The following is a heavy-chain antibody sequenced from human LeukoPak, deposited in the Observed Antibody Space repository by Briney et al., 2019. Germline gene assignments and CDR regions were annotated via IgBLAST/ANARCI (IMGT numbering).Heavy chain of an antibody. V-gene: IGHV3-48*01. D-gene: IGHD3-10*01. Sequence: GGSLRLSCAASGFTFSHYAMNWVRQAPGKGLEWVAHITSSSSSIYYADSVKGRFIVSRDNSKNTLYLQMNSLRAEDTAVYYCTREGSFASFDYWGQGTLVTVSS. CDR3: TREGSFASFDY. CDR1: GFTFSHYA. CDR2: ITSSSSSI. J-gene: IGHJ4*02.